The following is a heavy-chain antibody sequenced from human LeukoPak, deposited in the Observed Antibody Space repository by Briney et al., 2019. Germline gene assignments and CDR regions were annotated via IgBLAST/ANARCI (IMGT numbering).Heavy chain of an antibody. CDR1: GFTFSSYW. J-gene: IGHJ5*02. CDR3: ARAPGEGWFDP. Sequence: RGSLRLSCAASGFTFSSYWMSWVRQAPGKGLEWVAGIKQDGSEKYYVDSVKGRFTISRDNAKNSLYLQMNSLRAEDTALYYCARAPGEGWFDPWGQGTLVTVSS. D-gene: IGHD4-17*01. V-gene: IGHV3-7*01. CDR2: IKQDGSEK.